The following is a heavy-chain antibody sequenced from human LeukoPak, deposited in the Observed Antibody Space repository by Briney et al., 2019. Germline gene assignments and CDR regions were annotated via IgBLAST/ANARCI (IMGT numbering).Heavy chain of an antibody. Sequence: SETLSLTCTVSGVSISSGGYYWSWIRQHPGKGLEWIGYIYYSGSTYYNPSLKSRVTISVDTSKNQFSLKLSSVTAADTAVYYCARGGHSYSLDYWGQGTLVTVSS. J-gene: IGHJ4*02. D-gene: IGHD5-18*01. CDR2: IYYSGST. V-gene: IGHV4-31*03. CDR3: ARGGHSYSLDY. CDR1: GVSISSGGYY.